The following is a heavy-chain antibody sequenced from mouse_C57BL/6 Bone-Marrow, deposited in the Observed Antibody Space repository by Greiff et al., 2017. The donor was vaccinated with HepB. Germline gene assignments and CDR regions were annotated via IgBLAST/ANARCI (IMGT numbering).Heavy chain of an antibody. D-gene: IGHD6-1*01. CDR2: ISYDGSN. Sequence: VQLKESGPGLVKPSQSLSLTCSVTGYSITSGYYWNWIRQFPGNKLEWMGYISYDGSNNYNPSLKNRISITRDTSKNQFFLKLNSVTTEDTATYYCAKASGGWFAYWGQGTLVTVSA. CDR3: AKASGGWFAY. CDR1: GYSITSGYY. J-gene: IGHJ3*01. V-gene: IGHV3-6*01.